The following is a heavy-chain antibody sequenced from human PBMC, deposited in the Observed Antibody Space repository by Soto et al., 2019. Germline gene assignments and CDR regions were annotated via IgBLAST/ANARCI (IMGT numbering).Heavy chain of an antibody. J-gene: IGHJ3*02. V-gene: IGHV1-69*13. Sequence: SVKVSCKASGGTFSSYAISWVRQAPGQGLEWMGGIIPIFGTANYAQKFQGRVTITADESTSTAYMELSSLRSEDTAVYYCARGYRTMIVSDGAFDIWGQGTMVTVSS. CDR3: ARGYRTMIVSDGAFDI. CDR2: IIPIFGTA. D-gene: IGHD3-22*01. CDR1: GGTFSSYA.